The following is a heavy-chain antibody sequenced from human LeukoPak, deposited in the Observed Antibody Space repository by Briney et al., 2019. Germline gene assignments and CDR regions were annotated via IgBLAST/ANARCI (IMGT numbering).Heavy chain of an antibody. V-gene: IGHV4-59*01. J-gene: IGHJ4*02. CDR3: AGVFSGRRPFEL. CDR2: IYYRGAT. D-gene: IGHD3-10*01. Sequence: SETLPLTCTVSGGSINDYYWNWVRQPPGKGLEWIGYIYYRGATNSNPSLKGRVTTSIDTSKKEFSLKLSSVTAADTAVYYCAGVFSGRRPFELWGQGTLVTVSS. CDR1: GGSINDYY.